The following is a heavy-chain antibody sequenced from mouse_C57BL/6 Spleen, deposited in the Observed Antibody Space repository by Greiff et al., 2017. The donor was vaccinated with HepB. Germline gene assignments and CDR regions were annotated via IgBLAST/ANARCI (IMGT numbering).Heavy chain of an antibody. CDR1: GFSLTSYG. J-gene: IGHJ4*01. D-gene: IGHD2-4*01. Sequence: VKLQESGPGLVQPSQSLSITCTVSGFSLTSYGVHWVRQSPGKGLEWLGVIWRGGSTDYNAAFMSRLSITKDNTKSQVFFKMNSLQADDTAIYYCAKGEGIYYDYYYAMDYWGQGTSVTVSS. V-gene: IGHV2-5*01. CDR3: AKGEGIYYDYYYAMDY. CDR2: IWRGGST.